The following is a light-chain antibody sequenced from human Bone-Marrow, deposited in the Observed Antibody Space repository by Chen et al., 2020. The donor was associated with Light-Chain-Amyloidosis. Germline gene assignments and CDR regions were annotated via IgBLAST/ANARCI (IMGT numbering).Light chain of an antibody. CDR1: SSNIGSNT. V-gene: IGLV1-44*01. CDR2: SND. CDR3: ATWDDSLRGRL. J-gene: IGLJ1*01. Sequence: QSVLTQPPSTSGTPGQRVTVSCSGSSSNIGSNTVNWYQQLPGTAPKLLIYSNDLRPSGVPDRFSGCKSGTSASLVVTGLQSDDEADYFCATWDDSLRGRLFGTGTKVTVL.